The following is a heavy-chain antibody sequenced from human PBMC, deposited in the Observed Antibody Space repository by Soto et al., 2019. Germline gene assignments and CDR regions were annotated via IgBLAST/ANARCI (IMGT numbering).Heavy chain of an antibody. Sequence: QVTLKESGPVLVKPTETVTLTCTVSGFSLGNIGMGMSWIRQPPGKALEWLADIFSNDEKSYSTSLKSRLTNPRETSQSQGVLTMTKMDPGDTATYYCARCNYYGSGGIFSPWGQGTLVTVSS. V-gene: IGHV2-26*01. D-gene: IGHD3-10*01. CDR2: IFSNDEK. J-gene: IGHJ5*02. CDR1: GFSLGNIGMG. CDR3: ARCNYYGSGGIFSP.